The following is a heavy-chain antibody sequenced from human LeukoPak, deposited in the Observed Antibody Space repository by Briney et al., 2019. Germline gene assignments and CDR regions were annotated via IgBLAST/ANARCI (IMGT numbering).Heavy chain of an antibody. CDR3: ARRNIGYCSSTSCYGWFDP. D-gene: IGHD2-2*01. CDR2: IYPGDSDT. Sequence: GESLKISCKGSGYSFTSYWIGWVRQMPGKGLEWMGIIYPGDSDTRYSPSFQGQVTISADKSISTAYLQWSSLKASDTAMYYCARRNIGYCSSTSCYGWFDPWGQGTLVTVSS. V-gene: IGHV5-51*01. CDR1: GYSFTSYW. J-gene: IGHJ5*02.